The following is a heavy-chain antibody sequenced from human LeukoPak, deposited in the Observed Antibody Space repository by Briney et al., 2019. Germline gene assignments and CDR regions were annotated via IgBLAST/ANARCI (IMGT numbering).Heavy chain of an antibody. CDR2: IYYSGNT. Sequence: SETLSLTCTVSGGSISSSSYYWGWIRQPPGKGLEWIGNIYYSGNTYYNPSLKSRVTISVDTSKNQFSLKLSSVTAADTAVYYCARDIVVVPAAMDAFDIWGQGTMVTVSS. CDR3: ARDIVVVPAAMDAFDI. D-gene: IGHD2-2*01. V-gene: IGHV4-39*07. J-gene: IGHJ3*02. CDR1: GGSISSSSYY.